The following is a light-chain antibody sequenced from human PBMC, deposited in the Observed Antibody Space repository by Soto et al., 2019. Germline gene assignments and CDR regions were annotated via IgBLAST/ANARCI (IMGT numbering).Light chain of an antibody. CDR3: QQYIVYWT. CDR2: DAS. CDR1: QSISSW. J-gene: IGKJ1*01. Sequence: DIQMTQSPSTLSASVGDRVTITCRASQSISSWLAWYQQKPGKAPKLLIYDASNLESGVPSRFSGGGSGTDFTLTISSLQPDDFATYYCQQYIVYWTFGQGTKVDIK. V-gene: IGKV1-5*01.